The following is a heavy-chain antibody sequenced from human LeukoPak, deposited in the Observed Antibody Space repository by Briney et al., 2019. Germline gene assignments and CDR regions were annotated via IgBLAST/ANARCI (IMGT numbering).Heavy chain of an antibody. V-gene: IGHV4-38-2*02. CDR2: IYHSGST. J-gene: IGHJ4*02. Sequence: PSETLSLTCTVSGYSISSGYYWGWIRQPPGKGLEWIGSIYHSGSTYYNPSLKSRVTISVDTSKNQFSLKLSSVTAADTAVYYCARPNGGNSNLGYWGQGTLVTVSS. CDR3: ARPNGGNSNLGY. D-gene: IGHD4-23*01. CDR1: GYSISSGYY.